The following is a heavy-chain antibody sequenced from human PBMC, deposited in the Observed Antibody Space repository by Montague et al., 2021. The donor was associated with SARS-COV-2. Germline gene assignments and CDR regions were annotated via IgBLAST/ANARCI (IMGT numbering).Heavy chain of an antibody. CDR1: SGSFSDYY. Sequence: SETLSLTCAVYSGSFSDYYWTWIRQSPGTGLEWIGEINHTGSATYNPSLKGRATLSRDTSKNQFSLKLQSVTPAATAVYYCARGQVTISGVLSFIPAAAHLDAWGQGTPVTVSS. CDR2: INHTGSA. J-gene: IGHJ3*01. D-gene: IGHD3-3*01. V-gene: IGHV4-34*01. CDR3: ARGQVTISGVLSFIPAAAHLDA.